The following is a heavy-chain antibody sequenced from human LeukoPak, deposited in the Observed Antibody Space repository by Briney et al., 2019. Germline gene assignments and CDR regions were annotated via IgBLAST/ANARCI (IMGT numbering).Heavy chain of an antibody. Sequence: PGGSLRLPCAASGFTFSSYSMNWVRQAPGKGLEWVSSISSSSSYIYYADSVKGRFTISRDNAKNSLYLQMNSLRAEDTAVYYCAREVVVAATPSWFDPWGQGTLVTVSS. CDR3: AREVVVAATPSWFDP. CDR1: GFTFSSYS. CDR2: ISSSSSYI. D-gene: IGHD2-15*01. V-gene: IGHV3-21*01. J-gene: IGHJ5*02.